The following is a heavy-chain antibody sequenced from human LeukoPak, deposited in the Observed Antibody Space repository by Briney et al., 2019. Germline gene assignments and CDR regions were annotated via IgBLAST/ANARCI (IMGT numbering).Heavy chain of an antibody. D-gene: IGHD3-10*01. CDR3: ARRLLTMVRGVVSWVFDY. CDR1: GGSFSDYY. Sequence: SETLSLTCAVYGGSFSDYYWSWIRQPPGKGLEWIGEINHSGTTNYNPSLKSRVTISVDTSKNQFSLKLRSVTAADTAVYYCARRLLTMVRGVVSWVFDYWGQGTLVTVSS. J-gene: IGHJ4*02. V-gene: IGHV4-34*01. CDR2: INHSGTT.